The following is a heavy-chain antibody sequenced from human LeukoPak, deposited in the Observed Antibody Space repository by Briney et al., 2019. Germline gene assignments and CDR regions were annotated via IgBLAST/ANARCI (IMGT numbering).Heavy chain of an antibody. V-gene: IGHV1-8*01. Sequence: ASVKVSCKASGYTFTSYDINWVRQATGQGLEWMGWMNPNSGNTGYAQKFQGRVTMTRNTSISTAYMELSSLRSEDTAVYYCARGRDGQQLSVYYFDYWGQGTLVTVSS. J-gene: IGHJ4*02. CDR2: MNPNSGNT. D-gene: IGHD6-13*01. CDR3: ARGRDGQQLSVYYFDY. CDR1: GYTFTSYD.